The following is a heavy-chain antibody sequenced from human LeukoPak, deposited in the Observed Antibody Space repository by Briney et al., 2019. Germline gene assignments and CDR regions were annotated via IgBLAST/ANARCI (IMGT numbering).Heavy chain of an antibody. CDR1: GFTFSSYS. CDR3: ARTYYDFWSGYYP. V-gene: IGHV3-48*01. Sequence: PGGSLRLSCAASGFTFSSYSMNWLRQAPGKGLEWVSYISSSSSTIYYADSVKGRFTISRDNAKNSLYLQMNSLRAEDTAVYYCARTYYDFWSGYYPWGQGTLVTVSS. CDR2: ISSSSSTI. J-gene: IGHJ5*02. D-gene: IGHD3-3*01.